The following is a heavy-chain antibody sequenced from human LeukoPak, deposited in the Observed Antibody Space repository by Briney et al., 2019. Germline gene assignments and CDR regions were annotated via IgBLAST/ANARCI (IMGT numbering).Heavy chain of an antibody. CDR3: ARHAHVYGSGSYYRIFYFDY. J-gene: IGHJ4*02. V-gene: IGHV4-34*01. D-gene: IGHD3-10*01. CDR1: GGSFSGYY. Sequence: SETLSLTCAVYGGSFSGYYWSWIRQPPGKGLEWIGEINHSGSTNYNPSLKSRVTISVDTSRNQFSLKLSSVTAADTAVYYCARHAHVYGSGSYYRIFYFDYRGQGTLVTVSS. CDR2: INHSGST.